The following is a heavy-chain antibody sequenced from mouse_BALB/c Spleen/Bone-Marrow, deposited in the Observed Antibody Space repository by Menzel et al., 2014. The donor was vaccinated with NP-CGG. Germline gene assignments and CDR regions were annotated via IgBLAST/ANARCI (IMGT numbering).Heavy chain of an antibody. V-gene: IGHV1-15*01. J-gene: IGHJ2*01. CDR1: GYTFTDYE. CDR3: TRGGNFMTTVVVDFDY. Sequence: QVQLQQSGAELVRPGASVTLSCKASGYTFTDYEMHWVKQTPVHGLEWIGAIDPETGGTAYNQKFKGKATLTADKSSSTAYMELRSLTSEDSAVYYCTRGGNFMTTVVVDFDYGGPGTTLTVSS. CDR2: IDPETGGT. D-gene: IGHD1-1*01.